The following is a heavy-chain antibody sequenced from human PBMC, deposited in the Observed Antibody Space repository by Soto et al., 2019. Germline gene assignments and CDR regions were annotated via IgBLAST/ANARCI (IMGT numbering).Heavy chain of an antibody. D-gene: IGHD2-15*01. J-gene: IGHJ6*02. CDR1: GGTFSSYA. V-gene: IGHV1-69*13. Sequence: SVKVSCKASGGTFSSYAISWVRQAPGQGLEWMGGIIPIFGTANYAQKFQGRVTITADESTSTAYMELSSLRSEDTAVYYCAGGSAATADYYYYGMDVWGQGTTVTVSS. CDR3: AGGSAATADYYYYGMDV. CDR2: IIPIFGTA.